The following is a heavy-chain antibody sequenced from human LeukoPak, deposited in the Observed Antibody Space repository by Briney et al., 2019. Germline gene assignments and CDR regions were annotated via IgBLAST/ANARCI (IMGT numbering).Heavy chain of an antibody. D-gene: IGHD2-21*02. CDR2: IYYSGST. CDR1: GGSISSGGYY. CDR3: ARDYRAYCGGDCYPSGFDY. J-gene: IGHJ4*02. V-gene: IGHV4-31*03. Sequence: TLSLTCTVSGGSISSGGYYWSWIRQHPGKGLEWIGYIYYSGSTYYNPSLKSRVTISVDTSKNQFSLKLSSVTAADTAVYYCARDYRAYCGGDCYPSGFDYWGQGTLVTVSS.